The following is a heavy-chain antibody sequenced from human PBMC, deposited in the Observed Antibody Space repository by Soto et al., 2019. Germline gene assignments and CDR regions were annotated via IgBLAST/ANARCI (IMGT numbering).Heavy chain of an antibody. CDR2: IYHTGST. D-gene: IGHD1-1*01. CDR1: GGSISTVGHY. V-gene: IGHV4-31*03. J-gene: IGHJ4*02. CDR3: ARATGTLRSRNCDY. Sequence: SETLSLTCSVSGGSISTVGHYWTWIRQPPGKGLGWIGSIYHTGSTYYSKSLRSRLTMSVDTSKSQFSLRLSSVIAADTAVYYCARATGTLRSRNCDYWGQGSLVTVSS.